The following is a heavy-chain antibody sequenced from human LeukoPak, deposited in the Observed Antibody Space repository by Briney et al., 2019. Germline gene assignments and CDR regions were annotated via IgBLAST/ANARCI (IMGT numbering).Heavy chain of an antibody. Sequence: SETLSLTCTVSGGSISSGGYYWSWIRQHPGKGLEWIGYIYYSGSTYYNPSLKSRVTISVNTSKNQSSLKLSSVTAADTAVYYCARECLPGELGSYYYAFDIWGQGTMVTVSS. CDR3: ARECLPGELGSYYYAFDI. CDR2: IYYSGST. D-gene: IGHD1-26*01. V-gene: IGHV4-31*03. J-gene: IGHJ3*02. CDR1: GGSISSGGYY.